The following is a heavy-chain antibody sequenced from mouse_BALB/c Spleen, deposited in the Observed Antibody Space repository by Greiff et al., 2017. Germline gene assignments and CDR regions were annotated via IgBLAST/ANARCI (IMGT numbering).Heavy chain of an antibody. V-gene: IGHV2-4-1*01. CDR2: IWSGGST. CDR1: GFSLTSYG. J-gene: IGHJ3*01. Sequence: VKLVESGPGLVQPSQSLSITCTVSGFSLTSYGVHWVRQSPGKGLEWLGVIWSGGSTDYNAAFISRLSISKDNSKSQVFFKMNSLQADDTAIYYCARTMITRGSWFAYWGQGTLVTVSA. D-gene: IGHD2-4*01. CDR3: ARTMITRGSWFAY.